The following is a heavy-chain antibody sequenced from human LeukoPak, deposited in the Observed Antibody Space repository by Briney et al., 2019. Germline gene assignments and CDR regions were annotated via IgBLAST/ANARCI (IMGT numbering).Heavy chain of an antibody. J-gene: IGHJ4*02. CDR2: IYYSGST. Sequence: PSETLSLTCTVSGGSISSSSYYWGWIRQPPGKGLEWIGSIYYSGSTYYNPSLKSRVTISVDTSKNQFSLKLSSVTAADMAVYYCARVNDYGEGFDYWGQGTLVTVSS. CDR1: GGSISSSSYY. CDR3: ARVNDYGEGFDY. V-gene: IGHV4-39*07. D-gene: IGHD4-17*01.